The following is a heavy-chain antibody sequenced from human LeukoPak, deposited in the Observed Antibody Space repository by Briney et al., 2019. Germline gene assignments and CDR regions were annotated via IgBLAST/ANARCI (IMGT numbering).Heavy chain of an antibody. CDR2: ISWNSGSI. CDR3: AKDRGRIAAEYNWFDP. J-gene: IGHJ5*02. D-gene: IGHD6-13*01. CDR1: GFTFDDYA. Sequence: GGSLRLSCAASGFTFDDYAMHWVRQAPGKGLEWVSGISWNSGSIGYADSVKGRFTISRDNAKNSLYLQMNSLRAEDTALYYCAKDRGRIAAEYNWFDPWGQGTLVTVSS. V-gene: IGHV3-9*01.